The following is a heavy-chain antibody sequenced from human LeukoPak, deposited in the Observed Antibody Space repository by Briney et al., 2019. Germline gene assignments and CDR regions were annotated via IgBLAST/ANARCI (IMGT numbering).Heavy chain of an antibody. D-gene: IGHD3-3*01. Sequence: GGSLRLSCAASGFTFSSYAMSWGRHAPGKGLERVSAISGIGGSTYYADSSKGGFTISRDNSKNTLYLQMNSLRAEDTAVYYCANGGAWPIGYWGQGTLVTVSS. CDR3: ANGGAWPIGY. J-gene: IGHJ4*02. CDR2: ISGIGGST. CDR1: GFTFSSYA. V-gene: IGHV3-23*01.